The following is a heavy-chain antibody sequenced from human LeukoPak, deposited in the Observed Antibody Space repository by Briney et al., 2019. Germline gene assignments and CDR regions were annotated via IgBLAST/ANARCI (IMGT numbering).Heavy chain of an antibody. V-gene: IGHV1-3*01. J-gene: IGHJ4*02. CDR2: ISAGNGNT. CDR1: GYTFTSYA. CDR3: ATRAVAGTHLTY. D-gene: IGHD6-19*01. Sequence: GASVKVSCKASGYTFTSYAMHWVRQAPGQRLEWMGWISAGNGNTKYSQKFQGRVTITRDTSASTAYMELSSLRSEDTAVYYCATRAVAGTHLTYWGQGTLVTVSS.